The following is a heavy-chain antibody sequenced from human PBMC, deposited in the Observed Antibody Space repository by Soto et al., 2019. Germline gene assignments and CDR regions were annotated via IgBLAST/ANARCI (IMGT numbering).Heavy chain of an antibody. D-gene: IGHD3-22*01. CDR2: IKSKSEGETT. J-gene: IGHJ4*02. Sequence: PGGSLRLSCVVSGLTFSNAWMSWVRQAPGKGLEWVGRIKSKSEGETTDYAAPVKGRFTISRDDSNSTLYLQMNSLKTEDTAVYYCTTPYYYDSSGYWQFDYWGQGTLVTVSS. CDR1: GLTFSNAW. V-gene: IGHV3-15*01. CDR3: TTPYYYDSSGYWQFDY.